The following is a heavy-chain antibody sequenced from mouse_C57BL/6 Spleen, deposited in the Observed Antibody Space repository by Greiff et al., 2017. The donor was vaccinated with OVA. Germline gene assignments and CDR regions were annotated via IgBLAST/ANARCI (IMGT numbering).Heavy chain of an antibody. J-gene: IGHJ3*01. V-gene: IGHV1-15*01. D-gene: IGHD2-12*01. Sequence: QVQLKQPGAELVRPGASVTLSCKASGYTFTDYEMHWVKQTPVHGLEWIGAIDPETGGTAYNQKFKGKAILTADKSSSTAYMELRSLTSEDSAVYYCTGGGRCYSNDLFAYWGQGTLVTVSA. CDR3: TGGGRCYSNDLFAY. CDR1: GYTFTDYE. CDR2: IDPETGGT.